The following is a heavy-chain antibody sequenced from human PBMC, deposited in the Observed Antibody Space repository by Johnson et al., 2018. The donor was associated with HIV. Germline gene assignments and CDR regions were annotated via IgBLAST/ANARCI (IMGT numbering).Heavy chain of an antibody. CDR1: RFTFSWYW. Sequence: QMQLVESGGDLVQPGGSLRLSCAASRFTFSWYWMHWVRQAPRRGLEWLAFIASDGINNYYSDPAKGRFAISRDNSKNTLYLQMNSVRPEDTAIYYCAREDPVLWTFDIWGRGTMVTVSS. V-gene: IGHV3-30*09. J-gene: IGHJ3*02. CDR2: IASDGINN. CDR3: AREDPVLWTFDI. D-gene: IGHD2/OR15-2a*01.